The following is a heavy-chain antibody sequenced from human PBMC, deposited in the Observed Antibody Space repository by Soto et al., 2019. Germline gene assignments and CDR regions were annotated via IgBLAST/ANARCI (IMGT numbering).Heavy chain of an antibody. D-gene: IGHD2-2*01. CDR1: GFTFSSYG. CDR3: ARTGRGCSSTSCYDYYYGMDV. J-gene: IGHJ6*02. Sequence: QVQLVESGGGVVQPGRSLRLSCAASGFTFSSYGMHWVRQAPGKGLEWVAVIWYDGSNKYYADSVKGRFTISRDNSKNPLYLQMNSLRAEDTAVYYGARTGRGCSSTSCYDYYYGMDVWGQGTTVTVSS. V-gene: IGHV3-33*01. CDR2: IWYDGSNK.